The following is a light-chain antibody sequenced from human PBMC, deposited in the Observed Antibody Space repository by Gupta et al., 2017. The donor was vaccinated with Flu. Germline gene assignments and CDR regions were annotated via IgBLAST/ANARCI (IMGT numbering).Light chain of an antibody. V-gene: IGLV3-25*02. CDR2: KDT. Sequence: SYELTQPPSMSVSPGQTARITCSGDALPKQYAYWYQQKPGQAPVLLIYKDTERPSGIPERVSGSSSGTTVTLTISGVQAEDEADYYCQSTDINGTYRVFGGGTKLTVL. CDR1: ALPKQY. CDR3: QSTDINGTYRV. J-gene: IGLJ2*01.